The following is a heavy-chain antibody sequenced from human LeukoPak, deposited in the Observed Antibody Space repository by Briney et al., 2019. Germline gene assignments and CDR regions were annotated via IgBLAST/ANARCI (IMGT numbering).Heavy chain of an antibody. D-gene: IGHD6-13*01. V-gene: IGHV3-48*02. Sequence: GESLKISCAASGFAFSSYSMNWVRLAPGKGLEWVSYISRSSSILYYADSVKGRFTISRDNAKNSLYLQMNSLRDEDTAVYYCARDHSSSWTFDYWGQGTLVTVSS. CDR2: ISRSSSIL. CDR3: ARDHSSSWTFDY. J-gene: IGHJ4*02. CDR1: GFAFSSYS.